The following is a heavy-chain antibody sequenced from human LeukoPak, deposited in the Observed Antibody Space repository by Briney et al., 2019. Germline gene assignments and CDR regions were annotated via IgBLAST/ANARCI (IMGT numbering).Heavy chain of an antibody. Sequence: ASVKVSCKASGYSFTNYDINWVRQATGHGLEWMGWMNPKSGDTGYSQKFQGRVFITRDTTINTAYMELSSLGSDDTAVYYCAGDGRGSRSSWFDPWGQGTLVIVSS. D-gene: IGHD3-10*01. CDR1: GYSFTNYD. J-gene: IGHJ5*02. V-gene: IGHV1-8*03. CDR2: MNPKSGDT. CDR3: AGDGRGSRSSWFDP.